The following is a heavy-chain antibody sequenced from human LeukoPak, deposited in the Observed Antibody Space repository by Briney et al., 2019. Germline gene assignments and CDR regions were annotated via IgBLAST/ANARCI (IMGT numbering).Heavy chain of an antibody. V-gene: IGHV3-30*18. CDR3: AKAYHRTYYYDSSGYSWGILGFDY. D-gene: IGHD3-22*01. J-gene: IGHJ4*02. CDR2: ISYDGSNK. Sequence: GGSLRLSCAASGFTFSSYGMHWVRQAPGKGLEWVAVISYDGSNKYYADSVKGRFTISRDNSKNTLYLQMNSLRAEDTAVYYCAKAYHRTYYYDSSGYSWGILGFDYWGQGTLVTVSS. CDR1: GFTFSSYG.